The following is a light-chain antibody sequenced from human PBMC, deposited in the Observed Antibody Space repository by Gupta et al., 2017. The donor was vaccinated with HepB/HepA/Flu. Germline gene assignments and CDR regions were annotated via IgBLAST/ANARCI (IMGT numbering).Light chain of an antibody. CDR2: GTS. CDR3: QQAYSLPWT. J-gene: IGKJ1*01. Sequence: DIQMTQSPSSLAASVGDRVTITCRASQIIRRYINWYQQKPGKAPRLLIYGTSTLQSGVPSRFSGSGSETDFTLTISSLQPEDFATYSCQQAYSLPWTFGQGTKVEIK. CDR1: QIIRRY. V-gene: IGKV1-39*01.